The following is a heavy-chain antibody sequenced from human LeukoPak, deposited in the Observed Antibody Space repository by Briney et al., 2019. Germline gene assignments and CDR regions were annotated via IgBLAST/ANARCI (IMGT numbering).Heavy chain of an antibody. D-gene: IGHD2-15*01. CDR1: GFTFDDYA. CDR2: ISWNSCSI. V-gene: IGHV3-9*01. Sequence: GRSLRLSCAASGFTFDDYAMHWVRQAPGKGLEWVSGISWNSCSICYADSVKGRFTISRDNAKNSLYLQMNSLRAEDTALYYCAKDVVTATRWANWFDPWGQGTLVTVSS. CDR3: AKDVVTATRWANWFDP. J-gene: IGHJ5*02.